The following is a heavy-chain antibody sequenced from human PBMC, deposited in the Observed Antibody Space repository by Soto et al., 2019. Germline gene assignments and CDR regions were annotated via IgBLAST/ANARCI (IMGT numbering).Heavy chain of an antibody. V-gene: IGHV4-59*08. CDR3: ARHKAATTVTTTYYFDY. J-gene: IGHJ4*02. Sequence: PSETLSLTCTVSGGSISSYYWSWIRQPPGKGLEWIGYIYYSGSTNYNPSLKSRVTISVDTSKNQFSLKLSSVTAADTAVYYCARHKAATTVTTTYYFDYWGQGTLVTVSS. CDR2: IYYSGST. CDR1: GGSISSYY. D-gene: IGHD4-17*01.